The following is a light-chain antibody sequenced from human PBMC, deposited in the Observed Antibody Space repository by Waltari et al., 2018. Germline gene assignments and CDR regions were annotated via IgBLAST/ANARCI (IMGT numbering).Light chain of an antibody. J-gene: IGKJ4*01. Sequence: EIVLTQSPATLSLSPGERATLSCRASQSINNYLAWYQHKPGQPPRLLIYDASNRATGVPARFSGGGSGTDFTLTISSLDPEDFAVYYCHHRSTWSLTFGGGTKV. CDR3: HHRSTWSLT. CDR2: DAS. V-gene: IGKV3-11*01. CDR1: QSINNY.